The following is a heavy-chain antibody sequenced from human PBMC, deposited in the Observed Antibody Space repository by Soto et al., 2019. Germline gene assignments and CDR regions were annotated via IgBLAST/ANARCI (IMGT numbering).Heavy chain of an antibody. Sequence: QSTLKESGPTLVKPTQTLTLTCTFAGFSLSTSGVGVGWIRQPPGKAMEWLAFIYWDDDKRYSPSLKSRLTTTKDTSNNQVVLTMNNMNPVDTAAYYCQHQQLVPDYFQHWGQGTLVTVSS. D-gene: IGHD6-13*01. J-gene: IGHJ1*01. CDR2: IYWDDDK. CDR1: GFSLSTSGVG. V-gene: IGHV2-5*02. CDR3: QHQQLVPDYFQH.